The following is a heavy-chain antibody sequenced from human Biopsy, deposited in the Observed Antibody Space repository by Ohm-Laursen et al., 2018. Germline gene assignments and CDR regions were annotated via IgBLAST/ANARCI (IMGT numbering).Heavy chain of an antibody. CDR3: AKEETAYSSTSLDY. V-gene: IGHV3-30*18. CDR2: ISHDGSVK. CDR1: GFTFSSYG. Sequence: SLRLSCSASGFTFSSYGMQWVRQALGKGLEWVAVISHDGSVKHYADSVKGRFTISRDNAKNTLFLQMNSLRAGDTAVYYCAKEETAYSSTSLDYWGQGTLVTVSS. D-gene: IGHD6-13*01. J-gene: IGHJ4*02.